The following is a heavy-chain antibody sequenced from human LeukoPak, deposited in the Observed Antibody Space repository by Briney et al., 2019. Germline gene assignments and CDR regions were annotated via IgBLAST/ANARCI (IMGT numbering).Heavy chain of an antibody. CDR2: ISYDGSNK. CDR1: GFTFSSYA. Sequence: GGSQRLSCAASGFTFSSYAMHWVRQAPGKGLEWVAVISYDGSNKYYADSVKGRFTISRDNSKNTLYLQMNSLRAEDTAVYYCARDRLSGYSYGPINYWGQGTLVTVSS. J-gene: IGHJ4*02. CDR3: ARDRLSGYSYGPINY. V-gene: IGHV3-30-3*01. D-gene: IGHD5-18*01.